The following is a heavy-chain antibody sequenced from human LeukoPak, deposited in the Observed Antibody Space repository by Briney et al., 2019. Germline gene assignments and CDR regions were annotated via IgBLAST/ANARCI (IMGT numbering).Heavy chain of an antibody. CDR2: IVGSSSNI. CDR3: ATDSPETAAFDY. J-gene: IGHJ4*02. Sequence: HSGGSLRLSCTASGFSFSTYSMNWVRQAPGKWLEWVSYIVGSSSNIYYADSVKGRFTISRDNAKNSLYLQMDSLRAEDTAVYYCATDSPETAAFDYWGQGTLVTVSS. CDR1: GFSFSTYS. V-gene: IGHV3-48*04. D-gene: IGHD1-1*01.